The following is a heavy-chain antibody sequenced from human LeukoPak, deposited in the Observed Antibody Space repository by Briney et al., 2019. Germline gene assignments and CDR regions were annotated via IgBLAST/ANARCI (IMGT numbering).Heavy chain of an antibody. V-gene: IGHV5-51*01. Sequence: PGEFLKISCKASGYSFTSYWIGWVRQMPGKGLEWMGIISPGDSDTRYSPSFQGQVTISADKSISTAYLHWSSLKASDTAMYYCARRIAGDGVDYWGQGTLVAVSS. D-gene: IGHD6-13*01. CDR3: ARRIAGDGVDY. J-gene: IGHJ4*02. CDR1: GYSFTSYW. CDR2: ISPGDSDT.